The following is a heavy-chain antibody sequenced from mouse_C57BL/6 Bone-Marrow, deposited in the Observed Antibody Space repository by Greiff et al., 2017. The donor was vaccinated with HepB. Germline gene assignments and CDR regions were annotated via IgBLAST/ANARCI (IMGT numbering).Heavy chain of an antibody. D-gene: IGHD2-4*01. CDR3: ARSAYDYGAWFAC. CDR1: GYAFSSSW. Sequence: QVQLQQSGPELVKPGASVKISCKASGYAFSSSWMNWVKQRPGKGLEWIGRIYPGDGDTNYNGKFKGKATLTADKSSSTAYMQLSSLTSEDSAVYFCARSAYDYGAWFACWGQGTLVTVSA. J-gene: IGHJ3*01. CDR2: IYPGDGDT. V-gene: IGHV1-82*01.